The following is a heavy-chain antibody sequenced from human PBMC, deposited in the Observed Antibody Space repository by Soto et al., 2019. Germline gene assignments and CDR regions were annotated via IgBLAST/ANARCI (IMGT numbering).Heavy chain of an antibody. J-gene: IGHJ6*02. CDR1: GFTFSSYG. V-gene: IGHV3-30*18. Sequence: GGSLRLSCGGSGFTFSSYGMRWVRQAPGKGLEWVAAISFDGSNGYYGDSVKGRFTISRDNSKNTLYLQMNSLRPEDTAVYYCAKDGNWELLPSTGMDVWGQGTTVTVSS. CDR3: AKDGNWELLPSTGMDV. CDR2: ISFDGSNG. D-gene: IGHD1-26*01.